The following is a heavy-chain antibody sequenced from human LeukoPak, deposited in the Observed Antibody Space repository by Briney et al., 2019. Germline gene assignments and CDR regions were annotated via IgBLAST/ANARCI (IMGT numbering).Heavy chain of an antibody. V-gene: IGHV3-23*01. CDR1: RFTFSIYA. Sequence: GGPLRLFCAACRFTFSIYAMSGVPQAPGKGVERVSDFCGRGGSTYYADSVKSRFTISRDNSKNPLYLQMNSLRAEDTAVYYCAKDHKQRYYDSSGYAGSHSYWGQGPLDSVSS. CDR2: FCGRGGST. J-gene: IGHJ4*02. D-gene: IGHD3-22*01. CDR3: AKDHKQRYYDSSGYAGSHSY.